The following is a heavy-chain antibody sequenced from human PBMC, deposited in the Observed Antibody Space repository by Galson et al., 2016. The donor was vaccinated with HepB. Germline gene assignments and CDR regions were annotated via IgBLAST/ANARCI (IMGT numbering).Heavy chain of an antibody. Sequence: SLRLSCAASGFSFSTYAMAWVRQTPGKGLEWVSTISGSGGNTYYAGSVKGRFTISRDNSKHFLYLQMSSLRAEDTAVYFCAKDCKAFVVVTAAEYWGQGTLVTVSS. CDR1: GFSFSTYA. D-gene: IGHD2-21*02. J-gene: IGHJ4*02. CDR3: AKDCKAFVVVTAAEY. V-gene: IGHV3-23*01. CDR2: ISGSGGNT.